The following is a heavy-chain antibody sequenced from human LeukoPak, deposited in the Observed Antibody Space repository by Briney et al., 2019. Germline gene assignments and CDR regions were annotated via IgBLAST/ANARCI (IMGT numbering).Heavy chain of an antibody. CDR3: ARDLTVTTQPKPHYGMDV. CDR1: GYTFTGYY. Sequence: ASVKVSCKASGYTFTGYYMHWVRQAPGQGLEWMGWINPNSGGTNYAQKFQGGVTMTRDTSISTAYMELSRLRSDDTAVYYCARDLTVTTQPKPHYGMDVWGQGTTVTVSS. V-gene: IGHV1-2*02. CDR2: INPNSGGT. J-gene: IGHJ6*02. D-gene: IGHD4-11*01.